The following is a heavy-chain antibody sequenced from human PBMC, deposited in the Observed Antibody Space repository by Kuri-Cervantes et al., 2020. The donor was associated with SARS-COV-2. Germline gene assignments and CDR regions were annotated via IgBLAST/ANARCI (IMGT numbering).Heavy chain of an antibody. CDR2: IKSKTYGGTA. V-gene: IGHV3-49*04. D-gene: IGHD2-2*01. CDR1: GFTFDNYA. J-gene: IGHJ4*02. CDR3: TRVFSTLLPAQIEF. Sequence: GGSLRLSCTGSGFTFDNYAMSWVRQAPGKGLQWVGFIKSKTYGGTAEYAASVKGRFTISRDDSKSIAYLQMNSLRTEDTAVYYCTRVFSTLLPAQIEFWGQGTLVTVSS.